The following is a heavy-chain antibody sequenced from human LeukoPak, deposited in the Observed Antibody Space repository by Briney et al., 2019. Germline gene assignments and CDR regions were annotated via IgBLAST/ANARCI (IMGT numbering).Heavy chain of an antibody. CDR3: ARTSYYDILTGYPRYGMDV. J-gene: IGHJ6*02. CDR1: GGSISSGGYY. Sequence: PSETLSLTCTVSGGSISSGGYYWSWIRQHPGKGLEWIGYIYYSGSTYYNPSLKSRVTISVDTSKNQFSLKLSSVTAADTAVYYCARTSYYDILTGYPRYGMDVWGQGTTVIVSS. V-gene: IGHV4-31*03. D-gene: IGHD3-9*01. CDR2: IYYSGST.